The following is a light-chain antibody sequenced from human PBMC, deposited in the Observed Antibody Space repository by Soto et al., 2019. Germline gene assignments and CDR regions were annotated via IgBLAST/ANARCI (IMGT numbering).Light chain of an antibody. Sequence: ETVMTQSPATLSVSPGERATLSCRASQSVSTKLAWYQQKPGQAPRLLIYGASTRATGIPARFSGSGSGTEFPLTVRSLQSEDFAVYYCQQYDDWPPITFGQGTRLEIK. CDR2: GAS. CDR1: QSVSTK. J-gene: IGKJ5*01. CDR3: QQYDDWPPIT. V-gene: IGKV3-15*01.